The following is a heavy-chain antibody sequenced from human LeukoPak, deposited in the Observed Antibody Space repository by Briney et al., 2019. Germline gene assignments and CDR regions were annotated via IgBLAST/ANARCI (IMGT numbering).Heavy chain of an antibody. V-gene: IGHV1-46*01. D-gene: IGHD5-18*01. CDR3: ARSRIQLWIDF. CDR2: INPSGGST. Sequence: ASVKVSCKASGYTFTNYYMHWVRQAPGQGLEWLEIINPSGGSTTYAQKFQGRVTMTRDTSTSTVYMELRSLRSEDTAVYYCARSRIQLWIDFWGQGTLVTVSS. CDR1: GYTFTNYY. J-gene: IGHJ5*01.